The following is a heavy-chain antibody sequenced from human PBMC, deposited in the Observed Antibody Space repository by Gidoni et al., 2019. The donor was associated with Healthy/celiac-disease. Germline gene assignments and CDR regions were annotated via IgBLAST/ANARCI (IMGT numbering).Heavy chain of an antibody. CDR1: GYPLPELS. J-gene: IGHJ5*02. CDR2: FDPEDGET. CDR3: ATKMPSYYEGDLGFDA. D-gene: IGHD3-22*01. V-gene: IGHV1-24*01. Sequence: QVQLVQSGAEVKKPGASVKVSRKVSGYPLPELSMHWVRQAHGKGLEWMGGFDPEDGETIYAQKFPVSVTMTENTSTDTAYMELSSLGSEDRAVYYCATKMPSYYEGDLGFDAWGQGTLVTVSS.